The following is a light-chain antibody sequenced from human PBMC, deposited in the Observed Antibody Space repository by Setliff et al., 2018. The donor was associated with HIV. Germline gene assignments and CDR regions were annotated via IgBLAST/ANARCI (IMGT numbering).Light chain of an antibody. Sequence: QSVLTQPASVSGSPGQSITISCTGTSSDVGGSNYVSWYQQHPGKAPKLMIYEVSNRPSWVSNRFSGSKSGNTASQTISGLQAEDEADYYCSSYTFSSTPYVFGTGTKVTVL. V-gene: IGLV2-14*01. CDR3: SSYTFSSTPYV. CDR1: SSDVGGSNY. CDR2: EVS. J-gene: IGLJ1*01.